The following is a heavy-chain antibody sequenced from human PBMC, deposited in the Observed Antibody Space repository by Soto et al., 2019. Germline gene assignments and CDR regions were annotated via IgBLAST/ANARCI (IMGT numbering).Heavy chain of an antibody. D-gene: IGHD3-3*01. J-gene: IGHJ4*02. CDR3: ARQGYYDFWSGYWIDY. CDR2: IYYSGST. Sequence: TSETLSLTCTVSGGSISSSSYYWGWIRQPPGKGLEWIGSIYYSGSTYYNPSLKSRVTISVDTSKNQFPLKLSSVTAADTAVYYCARQGYYDFWSGYWIDYWGQGTLVTVSS. CDR1: GGSISSSSYY. V-gene: IGHV4-39*01.